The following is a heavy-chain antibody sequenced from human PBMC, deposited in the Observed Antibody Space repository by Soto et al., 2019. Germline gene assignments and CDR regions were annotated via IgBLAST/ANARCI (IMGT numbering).Heavy chain of an antibody. CDR2: INPDGSEK. V-gene: IGHV3-7*01. CDR3: SRSLDS. J-gene: IGHJ4*02. CDR1: GFAFSSFW. Sequence: PGGSLRLSCAASGFAFSSFWMDWVRQAPGQGLEWVANINPDGSEKHYVGSVKGRFTISRDNAKNSLYLHMSSLTAEDSALYYCSRSLDSWGQGTRVTVSS.